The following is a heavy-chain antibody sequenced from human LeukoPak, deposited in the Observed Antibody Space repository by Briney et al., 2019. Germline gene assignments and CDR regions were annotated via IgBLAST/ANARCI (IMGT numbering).Heavy chain of an antibody. D-gene: IGHD6-13*01. CDR1: GGSISSSSYY. V-gene: IGHV4-39*07. Sequence: PSETLSLTCTVSGGSISSSSYYWGWIRQPPGKGLEWIGSIYYSGSTYYNPSLKSRVTISVDTSKNQFSLKLSSVTAADTAVYYCARSYSSSPKYFQHWGQGTLVTVSS. J-gene: IGHJ1*01. CDR2: IYYSGST. CDR3: ARSYSSSPKYFQH.